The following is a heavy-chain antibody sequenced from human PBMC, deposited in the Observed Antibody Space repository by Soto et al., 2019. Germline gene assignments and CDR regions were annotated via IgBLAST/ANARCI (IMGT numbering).Heavy chain of an antibody. CDR3: AKVKITGYSSYDS. CDR1: GFTFRNYA. CDR2: FSDGVT. V-gene: IGHV3-23*01. Sequence: VQLLESGGGLVQPGESLRVSCAASGFTFRNYAMSWVRQAPGKGLEWVSSFSDGVTYYADSVTGRFTVSRDNSKNTLYLQMNSLRVEDTAVYYCAKVKITGYSSYDSWGQGTLVTVSS. J-gene: IGHJ5*01. D-gene: IGHD3-9*01.